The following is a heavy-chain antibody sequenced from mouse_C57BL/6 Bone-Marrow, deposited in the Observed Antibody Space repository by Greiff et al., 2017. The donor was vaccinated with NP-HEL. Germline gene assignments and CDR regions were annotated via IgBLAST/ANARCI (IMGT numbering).Heavy chain of an antibody. J-gene: IGHJ4*01. CDR3: AREDTPAMDY. D-gene: IGHD5-1-1*01. V-gene: IGHV5-4*01. CDR1: GFTFSSYA. CDR2: ISDGGSST. Sequence: EVKLVESGGGLVKPGGSLTLSCAASGFTFSSYAMSWVRQTPEKRLEWVATISDGGSSTYYPDNVKGRFTISRDNAKNNLYLQMSHLKAEDTAMYYCAREDTPAMDYWGQGTSVTVSS.